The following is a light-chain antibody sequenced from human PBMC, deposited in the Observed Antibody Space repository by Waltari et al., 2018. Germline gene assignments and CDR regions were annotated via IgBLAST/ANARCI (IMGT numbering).Light chain of an antibody. Sequence: QSALTQPPSASGSPGQSVTISCTGTSRDVGGYKYVPWYQQHPGKAPSLIIYEVNRRPSGVPDRFSGSKSGNTASLTVSGLQAEDEADYYCSSYAVSNNLLFGGGTKLTVL. V-gene: IGLV2-8*01. CDR1: SRDVGGYKY. CDR2: EVN. J-gene: IGLJ2*01. CDR3: SSYAVSNNLL.